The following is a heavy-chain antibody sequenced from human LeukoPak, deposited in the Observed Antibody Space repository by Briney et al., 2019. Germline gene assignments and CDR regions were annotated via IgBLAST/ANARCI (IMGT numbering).Heavy chain of an antibody. D-gene: IGHD2-15*01. CDR1: GLTLSTYS. J-gene: IGHJ3*01. CDR3: ARDPTSLSPDDAFDF. CDR2: ISLTGSYI. V-gene: IGHV3-21*01. Sequence: GGSLRLSCAASGLTLSTYSMNWVRQAPGKGLEWVSSISLTGSYIHYADSVKGRFTISRDNAKNSLYLQMNSLRAEDTAVYYCARDPTSLSPDDAFDFWGQGTIVTVSS.